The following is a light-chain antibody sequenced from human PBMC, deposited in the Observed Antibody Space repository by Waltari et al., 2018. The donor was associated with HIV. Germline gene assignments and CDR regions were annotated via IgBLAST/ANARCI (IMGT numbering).Light chain of an antibody. V-gene: IGLV3-21*01. J-gene: IGLJ3*02. CDR3: QVWDSSNRHVV. CDR2: FNP. CDR1: NIARNN. Sequence: SYALTQPPPAPVASATAATISCDACNIARNNVHLYKQYAGQAPVLVIRFNPDRPSGVPDRFSGSNSGNSATLTITRVEVEDEADYYCQVWDSSNRHVVFGGGTELTVL.